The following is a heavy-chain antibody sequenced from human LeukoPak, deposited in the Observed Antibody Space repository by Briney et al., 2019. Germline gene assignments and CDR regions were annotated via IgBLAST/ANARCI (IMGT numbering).Heavy chain of an antibody. Sequence: SETLSLTCTVSGGSISSYYWSWIRQPPGKGLEWIGEINHSGSTNYNPSLKSRVTISVDTSKNQFSLKLSSVTAEDTAVYYCTRVFGDSGSHYWGQGTLVTVSS. J-gene: IGHJ4*02. CDR3: TRVFGDSGSHY. CDR2: INHSGST. V-gene: IGHV4-34*01. D-gene: IGHD1-26*01. CDR1: GGSISSYY.